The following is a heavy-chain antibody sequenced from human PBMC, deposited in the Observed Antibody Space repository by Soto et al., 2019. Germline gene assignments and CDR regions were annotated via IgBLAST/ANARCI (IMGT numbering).Heavy chain of an antibody. D-gene: IGHD5-12*01. CDR1: GFTFSDYY. V-gene: IGHV3-11*01. J-gene: IGHJ6*03. CDR3: ARGSSSGYGLDYYYHYMDV. Sequence: QVLLVESGGGLVKPGGSLRLSCAASGFTFSDYYMNWIRQAPGKGLEWVSSISSSDSTIYYADSVKGRFTISRDNAKSSLFLQMNSLRAEDTAVYYCARGSSSGYGLDYYYHYMDVWGKGTTVTVSS. CDR2: ISSSDSTI.